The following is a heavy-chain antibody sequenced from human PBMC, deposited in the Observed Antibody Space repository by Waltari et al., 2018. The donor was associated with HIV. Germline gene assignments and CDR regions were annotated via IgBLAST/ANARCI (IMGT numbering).Heavy chain of an antibody. CDR2: ISPYNGNT. CDR1: GYTFTIYG. V-gene: IGHV1-18*01. Sequence: QARLVQSGAEVKKPGASVKVSCKTSGYTFTIYGISWVRQAPGQGLGWMGWISPYNGNTYYAQNLKGRVTLTTDSSRTAYMELRSLRSDDTAVYFCAREGYYYGSGTYAPPRYYGMDVWGQGTTVTVSS. CDR3: AREGYYYGSGTYAPPRYYGMDV. D-gene: IGHD3-10*01. J-gene: IGHJ6*02.